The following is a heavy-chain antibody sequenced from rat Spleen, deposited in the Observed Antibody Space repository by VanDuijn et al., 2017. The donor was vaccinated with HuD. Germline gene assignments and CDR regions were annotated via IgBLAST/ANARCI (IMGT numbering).Heavy chain of an antibody. CDR3: ARAGYLRDWYFDF. V-gene: IGHV5-29*01. J-gene: IGHJ1*01. CDR2: ISSDGSTT. CDR1: GFTFSDYD. Sequence: EVQLVESGGGLVQPGRSLKLSCAASGFTFSDYDMAWVRQAPTKGLEWVASISSDGSTTYYRDSVKGRFTISRDNTKRTLFLQMDSLRSEDTATYYCARAGYLRDWYFDFWGPGTMVTVSS. D-gene: IGHD2-2*01.